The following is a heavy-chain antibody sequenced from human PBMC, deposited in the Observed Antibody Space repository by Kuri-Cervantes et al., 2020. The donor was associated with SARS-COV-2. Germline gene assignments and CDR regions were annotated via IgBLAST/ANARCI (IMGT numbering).Heavy chain of an antibody. J-gene: IGHJ6*02. CDR3: AKGGRLEQWLVDYYYYGMDV. D-gene: IGHD6-19*01. CDR2: ISGSGGST. CDR1: GFTFGDYA. V-gene: IGHV3-23*01. Sequence: GGSLRLSCTASGFTFGDYAMSRVRQAPGKGLEWVSAISGSGGSTYYADSVKSRFTISRDNSKNTLYLQMNSLRAEDTAVYYCAKGGRLEQWLVDYYYYGMDVWGQGTTVTVSS.